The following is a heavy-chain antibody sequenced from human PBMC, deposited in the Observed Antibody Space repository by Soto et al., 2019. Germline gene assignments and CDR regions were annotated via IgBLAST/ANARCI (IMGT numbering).Heavy chain of an antibody. CDR2: IYYSGST. CDR3: ARSLVGATTLGFDY. J-gene: IGHJ4*02. Sequence: QLQLQESGPGLVKPSETLSLTCTVSGGSISSSSYYWGWIRQPPGKGLEWIGSIYYSGSTYYNPSLRSRVTISVDASKNQFPLKLSSVTAADTALYYCARSLVGATTLGFDYCGQGTLVTVSP. CDR1: GGSISSSSYY. V-gene: IGHV4-39*01. D-gene: IGHD1-26*01.